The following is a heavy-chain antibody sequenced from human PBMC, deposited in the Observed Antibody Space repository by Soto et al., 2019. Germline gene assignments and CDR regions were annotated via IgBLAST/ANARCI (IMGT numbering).Heavy chain of an antibody. D-gene: IGHD2-2*01. J-gene: IGHJ5*02. V-gene: IGHV2-5*02. CDR3: AHRQGGYCSSTSCQGYFDP. CDR1: GFSLDTFGLG. CDR2: IYWDDDK. Sequence: SGPTLVNPTQTLTLTCTFSGFSLDTFGLGVAWIRQPPGKALEWLAAIYWDDDKRYSPSLESKVTISKDSSKNQVVLTLTNVDSVDTAAYYCAHRQGGYCSSTSCQGYFDPWGQGTPVTVSS.